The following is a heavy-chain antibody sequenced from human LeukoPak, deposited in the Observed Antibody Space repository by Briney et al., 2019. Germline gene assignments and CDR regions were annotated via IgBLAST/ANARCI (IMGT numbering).Heavy chain of an antibody. V-gene: IGHV3-48*03. CDR2: ISDTGSTI. J-gene: IGHJ4*01. CDR1: GFTFSSYE. Sequence: GGSLRLSCAASGFTFSSYELNWVRQAPGKGLEWVSYISDTGSTIYYADSVEGRFTIFRDNAKDSVYLQMNSLRAEDSATYYCVREGFYFFDFWGQGTLVTVSS. CDR3: VREGFYFFDF.